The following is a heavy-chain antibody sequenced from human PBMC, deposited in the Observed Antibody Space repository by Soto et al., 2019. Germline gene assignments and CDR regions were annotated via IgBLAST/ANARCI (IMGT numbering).Heavy chain of an antibody. V-gene: IGHV4-31*03. J-gene: IGHJ6*02. Sequence: TLALTGTVPGCSMTSGDQYWTWIRHRPGEGLEWFGYINHRGSLYYNPSLKSRVSMSVDTSKNQFSLNLSSVTAADTAVYYCARELPQRQGRNMDVWGQGTTVPVSS. CDR2: INHRGSL. D-gene: IGHD1-1*01. CDR3: ARELPQRQGRNMDV. CDR1: GCSMTSGDQY.